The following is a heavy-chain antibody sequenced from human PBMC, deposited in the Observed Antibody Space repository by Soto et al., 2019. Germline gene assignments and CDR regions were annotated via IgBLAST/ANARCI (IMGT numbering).Heavy chain of an antibody. CDR1: GFTFGDYD. V-gene: IGHV3-49*04. D-gene: IGHD2-21*02. J-gene: IGHJ4*02. Sequence: EVQLVESGGGLVQPGRSLRLSCTASGFTFGDYDMSWVRQAPSKGLEYVGFIRSKAYGGTTEYAASVKGRFTISRDDSKSIAYLQMNSLKTEDTAVYYCTRGRCGGDCRIWGQGTLVTVSS. CDR2: IRSKAYGGTT. CDR3: TRGRCGGDCRI.